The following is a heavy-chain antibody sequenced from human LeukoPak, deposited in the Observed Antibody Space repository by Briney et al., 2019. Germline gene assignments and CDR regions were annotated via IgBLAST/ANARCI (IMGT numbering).Heavy chain of an antibody. CDR3: ARAGGRAFDI. J-gene: IGHJ3*02. V-gene: IGHV1-69*06. Sequence: EASVEVPYKASEGTFSSYAISWVRQDPGQGLEWMGGIIPIFGTANYAQKFQGRVTITADKSTSTAYMELSSLRSEDTAVYYCARAGGRAFDIWGQGTMVTVSS. CDR1: EGTFSSYA. CDR2: IIPIFGTA.